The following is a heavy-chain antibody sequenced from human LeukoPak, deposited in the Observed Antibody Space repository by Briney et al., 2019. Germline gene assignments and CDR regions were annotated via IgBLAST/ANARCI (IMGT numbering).Heavy chain of an antibody. CDR2: ISGSGGST. D-gene: IGHD6-19*01. CDR1: GFTFSSHW. J-gene: IGHJ4*02. V-gene: IGHV3-23*01. Sequence: GGSLRLSCAASGFTFSSHWMSWVRQAPGKGLEWVSAISGSGGSTYYADSVKGRFTISRDNSKNTLYLQMNSLRAEDTAVYYCAKVPGRGSIAEAPLYFDYWGQGTLVTVSS. CDR3: AKVPGRGSIAEAPLYFDY.